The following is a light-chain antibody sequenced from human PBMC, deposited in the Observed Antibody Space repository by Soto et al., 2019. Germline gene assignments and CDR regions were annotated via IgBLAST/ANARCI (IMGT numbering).Light chain of an antibody. Sequence: QLVLTQSPSASASLGASVKLTCTLSSGHSSYAIAWHQQQPEKGPRYLMKLNSDGSHSKGDGIPDRFSGSSSGAERYLTISSLQSEDEADYYCQTWGTGPFVFGTRTKVTVL. J-gene: IGLJ1*01. V-gene: IGLV4-69*01. CDR1: SGHSSYA. CDR2: LNSDGSH. CDR3: QTWGTGPFV.